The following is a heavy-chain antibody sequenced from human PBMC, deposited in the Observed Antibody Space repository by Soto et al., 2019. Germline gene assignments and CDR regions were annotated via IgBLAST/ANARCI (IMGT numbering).Heavy chain of an antibody. V-gene: IGHV4-59*01. Sequence: SETLSLTCTVSGGSISSYYWSWIRQPPGKGLEWIGYIYYSGSTNYNPSLKSRVTISVDTSKNQFSLKLSSVTAADTAVYYCARAYSSGALYYFAYWGQGTLVTVSS. D-gene: IGHD6-19*01. J-gene: IGHJ4*02. CDR3: ARAYSSGALYYFAY. CDR1: GGSISSYY. CDR2: IYYSGST.